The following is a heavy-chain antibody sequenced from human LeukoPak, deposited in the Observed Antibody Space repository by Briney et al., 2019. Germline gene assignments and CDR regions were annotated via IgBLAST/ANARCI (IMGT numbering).Heavy chain of an antibody. Sequence: GGSLRLSCAASGFTFSSYGMSWVGPAPGKGLDWVSAISGSGGSTYYADSVKGRFTISRDNSKNMLYLQMNSLRAEDTAVYYCAKVGYGDYPNWFDPWGQGTLVTVSS. CDR3: AKVGYGDYPNWFDP. CDR1: GFTFSSYG. J-gene: IGHJ5*02. CDR2: ISGSGGST. D-gene: IGHD4-17*01. V-gene: IGHV3-23*01.